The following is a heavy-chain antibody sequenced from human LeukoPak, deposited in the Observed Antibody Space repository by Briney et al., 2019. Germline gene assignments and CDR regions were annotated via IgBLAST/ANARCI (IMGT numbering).Heavy chain of an antibody. J-gene: IGHJ4*02. V-gene: IGHV4-38-2*02. CDR1: GYSISSGYY. CDR3: TREGSLGS. Sequence: SETLSLTCTVSGYSISSGYYWGWIRQPPGKGLEWIGSIYHSGSTYYNPSLKSRVTISADTSKNQFSLKLTSVTAADTAVYYCTREGSLGSWGQGTLVTVSS. D-gene: IGHD2-15*01. CDR2: IYHSGST.